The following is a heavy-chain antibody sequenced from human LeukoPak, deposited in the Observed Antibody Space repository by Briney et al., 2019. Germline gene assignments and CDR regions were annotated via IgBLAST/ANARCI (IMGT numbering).Heavy chain of an antibody. J-gene: IGHJ4*02. CDR3: ATVPYSSGWYYFDY. CDR1: GYTFTGHF. V-gene: IGHV1-2*02. D-gene: IGHD6-19*01. Sequence: GASVKVSCKASGYTFTGHFMHWVRQAPRQGLEWMGWINPNSGGTNYAPKFQGRVTMTRDTSISTAYMELSSLSSDDTAVYYCATVPYSSGWYYFDYWGQGTLVTVSS. CDR2: INPNSGGT.